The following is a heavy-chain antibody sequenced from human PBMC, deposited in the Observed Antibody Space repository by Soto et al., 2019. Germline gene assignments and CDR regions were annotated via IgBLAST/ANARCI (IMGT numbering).Heavy chain of an antibody. V-gene: IGHV3-48*02. D-gene: IGHD2-15*01. J-gene: IGHJ6*02. CDR2: ISSSSSTI. CDR3: ARDAPPSDLGYCSGGSCYGGIYYYGMDV. CDR1: GFTFSSYS. Sequence: GGSLRLSCAASGFTFSSYSMNWVRQAPGKGLEWVSYISSSSSTIYYADSVKGRFTISRDNAKNSLYLQMNSLRDEDTAVYYCARDAPPSDLGYCSGGSCYGGIYYYGMDVWGQGTTVTVSS.